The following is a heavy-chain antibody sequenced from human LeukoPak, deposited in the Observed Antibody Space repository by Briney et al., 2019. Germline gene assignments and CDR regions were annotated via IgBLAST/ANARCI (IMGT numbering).Heavy chain of an antibody. J-gene: IGHJ5*02. CDR1: GGSFSGYY. CDR3: TRGIPHHCSSTSCYGPSIWWFDP. Sequence: PSETLSLTCAVYGGSFSGYYWSWIRQPPGKGLEWIGEINHSGSTNYNPSLKSRVTISVDTSKNQFSLKLSSVTAADTAVYYCTRGIPHHCSSTSCYGPSIWWFDPWGQGTLVTVSS. D-gene: IGHD2-2*01. CDR2: INHSGST. V-gene: IGHV4-34*01.